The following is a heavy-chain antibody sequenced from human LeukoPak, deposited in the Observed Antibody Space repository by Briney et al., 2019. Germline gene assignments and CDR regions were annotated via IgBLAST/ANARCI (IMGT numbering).Heavy chain of an antibody. Sequence: GGSLRLSCAASGFTFSSYAMHWVRQAPGKGLEWVAVISYDGSNKYYADSVKGRFTISRDNSKNTLYLQMNRLRAEDTAVYYCVGYCSGGSCSNWGQGTLVTVSS. CDR1: GFTFSSYA. CDR3: VGYCSGGSCSN. J-gene: IGHJ4*02. D-gene: IGHD2-15*01. CDR2: ISYDGSNK. V-gene: IGHV3-30*04.